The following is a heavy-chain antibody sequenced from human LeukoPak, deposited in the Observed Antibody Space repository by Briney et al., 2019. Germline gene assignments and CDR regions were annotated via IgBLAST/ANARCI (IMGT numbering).Heavy chain of an antibody. D-gene: IGHD2-2*01. CDR2: IYYGGST. CDR1: GGSISSGDYY. Sequence: SETLSLTCTVSGGSISSGDYYWSWIRQPPGKGLEWIGYIYYGGSTYYNPSLKSRVTVSVNTSKSQFSLKLSSVTAADTAVYYCARDIVVVPAAREQDAFDIWGQGTMVTVSS. V-gene: IGHV4-30-4*08. J-gene: IGHJ3*02. CDR3: ARDIVVVPAAREQDAFDI.